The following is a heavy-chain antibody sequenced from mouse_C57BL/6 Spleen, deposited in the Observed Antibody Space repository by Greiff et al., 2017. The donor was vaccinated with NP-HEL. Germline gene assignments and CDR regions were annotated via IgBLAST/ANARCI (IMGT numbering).Heavy chain of an antibody. J-gene: IGHJ2*01. Sequence: QVQLQQPGAELVRPGSSVKLSCKASGYTFTSYWMDWVKQSPGQGLEWIGNIYPSDSETHYNQKFKDKATLTVDKSSSTAYMQLSSLTSEDSAVYYCARGTQLDYWGQGTTLTVSS. CDR1: GYTFTSYW. V-gene: IGHV1-61*01. CDR3: ARGTQLDY. CDR2: IYPSDSET. D-gene: IGHD6-1*01.